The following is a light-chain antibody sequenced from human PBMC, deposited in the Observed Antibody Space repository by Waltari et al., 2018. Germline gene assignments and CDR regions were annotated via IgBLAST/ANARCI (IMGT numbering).Light chain of an antibody. CDR2: GAS. V-gene: IGKV3-20*01. CDR1: QSINSNY. J-gene: IGKJ2*01. Sequence: EFVLTQSPGTLSLSPGERATLSCRASQSINSNYVAWYQQKPGQAPRLLICGASSRATGVLDRIRGSGSGTDFTLTISRLEPEDFAVYYCQLYGSSTLYTFGQGTKLEIK. CDR3: QLYGSSTLYT.